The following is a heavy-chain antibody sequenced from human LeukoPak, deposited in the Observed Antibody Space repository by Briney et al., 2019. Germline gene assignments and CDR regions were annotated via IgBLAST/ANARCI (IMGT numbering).Heavy chain of an antibody. Sequence: PSETLSLTCTVSGGSISSSSYYWSWIRQPPGKGLEWIGYIYYSGSTNYNPSLKSRVTISVDTSKNQFSLKLSSVTAADTAVYYCAAGPGWFDPWGQGTLVTVSS. V-gene: IGHV4-61*01. CDR2: IYYSGST. CDR1: GGSISSSSYY. CDR3: AAGPGWFDP. J-gene: IGHJ5*02.